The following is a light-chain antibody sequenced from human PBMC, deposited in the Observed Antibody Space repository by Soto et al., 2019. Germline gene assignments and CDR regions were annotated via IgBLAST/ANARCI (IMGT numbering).Light chain of an antibody. CDR2: GAS. CDR1: QSVATN. J-gene: IGKJ1*01. CDR3: QQYNNWPWT. V-gene: IGKV3-15*01. Sequence: EIVMTQSPATLSVSPGERATLSCGASQSVATNLAWYQQKPGQAPRLLIYGASTMVTGIPARFSGSGSGTDFTLTISSLQSEDFAVYTCQQYNNWPWTFGQGTKVDVK.